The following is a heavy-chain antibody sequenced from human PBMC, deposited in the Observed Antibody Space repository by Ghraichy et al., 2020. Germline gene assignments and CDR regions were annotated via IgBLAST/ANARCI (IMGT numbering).Heavy chain of an antibody. J-gene: IGHJ3*02. D-gene: IGHD1-26*01. V-gene: IGHV1-69*04. CDR3: ARDWTHPIVGATRAFDI. CDR2: IIPILGIA. CDR1: GGTFSSYT. Sequence: SVKVSCKASGGTFSSYTISWVRQAPGQGLEWMGRIIPILGIANYAQKFQGRVTITADKSTSTAYMELSSLRSEDTAVYYCARDWTHPIVGATRAFDIWGQGTMVTVSS.